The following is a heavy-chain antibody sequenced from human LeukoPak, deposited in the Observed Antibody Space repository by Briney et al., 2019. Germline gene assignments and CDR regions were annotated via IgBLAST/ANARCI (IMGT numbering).Heavy chain of an antibody. V-gene: IGHV3-7*03. CDR3: AKPLAGGFWSGYYSLFDY. D-gene: IGHD3-3*01. CDR1: GFTFSNYW. J-gene: IGHJ4*02. Sequence: GGSLRPSCAASGFTFSNYWMAWVRQAPGRGLEWLANIKEDGSEKYYVDSVKGRISVSRDNDKNAVYLQMNRLSAEDTAVYYCAKPLAGGFWSGYYSLFDYWGQGTLVTVSS. CDR2: IKEDGSEK.